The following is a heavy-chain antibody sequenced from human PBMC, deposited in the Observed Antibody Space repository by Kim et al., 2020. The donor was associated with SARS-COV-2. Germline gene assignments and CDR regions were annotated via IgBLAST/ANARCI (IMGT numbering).Heavy chain of an antibody. CDR2: IRSKAYGGTT. D-gene: IGHD2-15*01. CDR1: GFTFGDYA. Sequence: GGSLRLSCTASGFTFGDYAMSWFRQAPGKGLEWVGFIRSKAYGGTTEYAASVKGRFTISRDDSKSIAYLQMNSLKTEDTAVYYCTRGRWWLPSGGYFDYWGQGTLVTVSS. J-gene: IGHJ4*02. V-gene: IGHV3-49*03. CDR3: TRGRWWLPSGGYFDY.